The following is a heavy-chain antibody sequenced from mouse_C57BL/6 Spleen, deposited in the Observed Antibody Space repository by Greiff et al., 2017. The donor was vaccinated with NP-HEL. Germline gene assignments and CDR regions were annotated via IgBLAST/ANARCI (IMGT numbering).Heavy chain of an antibody. V-gene: IGHV2-6*03. CDR3: ARGTGPYWYFDV. Sequence: VKLVETGPGLVAPSQSLSITCTVSGFSLTSYGVHWVRQPPGKGLEWLVVIWSDGSTTYNSALKSRLRISKDNSKSQVFLKMNSRQTDDTAMYYCARGTGPYWYFDVWAQGPRSPSPQ. CDR1: GFSLTSYG. CDR2: IWSDGST. D-gene: IGHD3-3*01. J-gene: IGHJ1*03.